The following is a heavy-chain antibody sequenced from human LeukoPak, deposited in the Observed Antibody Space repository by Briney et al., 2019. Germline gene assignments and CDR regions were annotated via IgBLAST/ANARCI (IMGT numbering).Heavy chain of an antibody. Sequence: SETLPLTCTVSGGSISSYYWSWIRQPPGKGLEWIGYIHYSGTTNYNPSLKSRVPISVDTSKNQFSLKLSSVTAADTAVYFCARVSWFPGTSYYYMDVWGKGTTVTVSS. CDR2: IHYSGTT. V-gene: IGHV4-59*01. CDR1: GGSISSYY. D-gene: IGHD1-1*01. J-gene: IGHJ6*03. CDR3: ARVSWFPGTSYYYMDV.